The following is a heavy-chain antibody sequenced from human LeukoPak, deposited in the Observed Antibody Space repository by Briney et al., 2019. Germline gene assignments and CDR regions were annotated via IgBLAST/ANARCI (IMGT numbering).Heavy chain of an antibody. CDR1: GGTFSSYA. CDR3: ARDPLHYYDSSGYYFDWFDP. J-gene: IGHJ5*02. Sequence: SVKVSCKASGGTFSSYAISWVRQAPGQGLEWMGRIIPIFGTANYAQKFQGRVTITTYESTSTAYMELSSLRPEDTAVYYCARDPLHYYDSSGYYFDWFDPWGQGTLVTVSS. V-gene: IGHV1-69*05. D-gene: IGHD3-22*01. CDR2: IIPIFGTA.